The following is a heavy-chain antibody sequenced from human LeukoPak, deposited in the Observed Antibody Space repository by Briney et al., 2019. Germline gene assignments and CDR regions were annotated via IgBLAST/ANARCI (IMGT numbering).Heavy chain of an antibody. CDR3: ARSGTYQHSSAYDY. CDR2: IGHSGGT. CDR1: GSSFHNYY. D-gene: IGHD3-10*01. J-gene: IGHJ4*01. Sequence: SETLSLTCAVYGSSFHNYYWTWIRQPPGKRLEWLGEIGHSGGTNYNPSLNSRVTISLDTSKNQFSLRLTSVTAADTAVYYCARSGTYQHSSAYDYWGQGNLVTVSS. V-gene: IGHV4-34*01.